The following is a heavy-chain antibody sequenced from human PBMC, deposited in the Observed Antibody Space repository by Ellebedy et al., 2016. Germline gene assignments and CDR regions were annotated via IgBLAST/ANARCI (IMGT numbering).Heavy chain of an antibody. CDR3: AKGTMDYFYH. V-gene: IGHV3-9*01. J-gene: IGHJ4*02. CDR2: ISWDSAVI. Sequence: SLKISXAGSGFTFNYYALHWVRQAPGKGLEWVSGISWDSAVIGYGGSVKGRFTIAKDSAKNYLYLQMNSLRPEDTAFYYCAKGTMDYFYHWGQGTLVTVCS. CDR1: GFTFNYYA. D-gene: IGHD4/OR15-4a*01.